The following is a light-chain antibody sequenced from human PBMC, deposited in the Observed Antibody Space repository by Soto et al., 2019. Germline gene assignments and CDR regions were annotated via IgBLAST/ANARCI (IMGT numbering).Light chain of an antibody. CDR3: QVWDSSSDHVV. V-gene: IGLV3-21*04. J-gene: IGLJ2*01. CDR2: YDS. Sequence: SYELTQPPSLSVAPGKTARITCGGNNIGSKSVHGYQQKPGQAPVLVIYYDSDRPSGIPERFSGSNSGNTATLTISRVEAGDEADYYCQVWDSSSDHVVFGGGTKLTVL. CDR1: NIGSKS.